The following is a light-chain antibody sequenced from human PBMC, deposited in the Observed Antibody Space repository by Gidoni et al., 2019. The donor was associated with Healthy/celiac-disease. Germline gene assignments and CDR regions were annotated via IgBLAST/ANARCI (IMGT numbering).Light chain of an antibody. Sequence: QSVLTQPPSASGTPGQRVTISCSGSSSNIGSNYVYWYQQLPGTAPKLLSYWNNQRPSGVPGRFSGCKCGPSASLAISGLRSEDEADYYWAAWDDSLSGRGVFGGGTKLTVL. J-gene: IGLJ2*01. CDR3: AAWDDSLSGRGV. CDR1: SSNIGSNY. V-gene: IGLV1-47*01. CDR2: WNN.